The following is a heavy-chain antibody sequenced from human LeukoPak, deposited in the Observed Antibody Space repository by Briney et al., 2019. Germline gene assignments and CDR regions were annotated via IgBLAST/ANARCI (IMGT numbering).Heavy chain of an antibody. CDR3: ARPRQGIVGATGFDY. D-gene: IGHD1-26*01. V-gene: IGHV5-51*01. CDR1: EYSFATYW. J-gene: IGHJ4*02. CDR2: IYPSDSDT. Sequence: GESLKIPCQGSEYSFATYWIAWLSQMPGKGLEWMGIIYPSDSDTRYSPSFQGQVTISADKSIKTAYLQWSSLKASDTAMYYCARPRQGIVGATGFDYWGQGTLVTVSS.